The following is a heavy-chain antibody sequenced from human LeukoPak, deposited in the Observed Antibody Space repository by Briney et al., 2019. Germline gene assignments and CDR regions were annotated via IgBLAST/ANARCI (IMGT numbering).Heavy chain of an antibody. CDR1: GGSISSGGYY. CDR2: IYHSGST. CDR3: ARAFGVGATTTYAFDI. D-gene: IGHD1-26*01. Sequence: SQTLSLTCTVSGGSISSGGYYWSWIRQPPGKGLEWIGYIYHSGSTYYNPSLKSRVTISVDRSKNQFSLKLSSVTAADTAVYYCARAFGVGATTTYAFDIWGQGTMVTVSS. V-gene: IGHV4-30-2*01. J-gene: IGHJ3*02.